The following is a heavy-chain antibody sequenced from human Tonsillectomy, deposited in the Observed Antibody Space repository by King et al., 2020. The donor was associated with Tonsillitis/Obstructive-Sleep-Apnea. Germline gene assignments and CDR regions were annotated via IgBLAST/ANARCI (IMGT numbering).Heavy chain of an antibody. CDR3: ARDFGYVGDY. CDR1: WFTVSSNY. J-gene: IGHJ4*02. D-gene: IGHD5-12*01. CDR2: IYSGGST. Sequence: QLVQSGGGLIQPGGSLRLSCAASWFTVSSNYMTWVRQAPGAGLEWVSVIYSGGSTDYADSVKGRFTISRDDSNNTLYLQMNSLRAEDTAVYYCARDFGYVGDYWGQGTLVTVSS. V-gene: IGHV3-53*01.